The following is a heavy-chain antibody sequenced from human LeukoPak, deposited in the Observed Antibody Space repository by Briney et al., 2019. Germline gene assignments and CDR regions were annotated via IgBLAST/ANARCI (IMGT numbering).Heavy chain of an antibody. D-gene: IGHD2-2*01. CDR2: IKQDGSEK. Sequence: PGGCLRLSCAASGFTFSNYGMHWVRQAPGKGLEWVANIKQDGSEKYYVDSVKGRFTISRDNAKNSLYLQMNSLRAEDTAVYYCARDLRVVPAAIPTRGYWGQGTLVTVSS. J-gene: IGHJ4*02. V-gene: IGHV3-7*01. CDR1: GFTFSNYG. CDR3: ARDLRVVPAAIPTRGY.